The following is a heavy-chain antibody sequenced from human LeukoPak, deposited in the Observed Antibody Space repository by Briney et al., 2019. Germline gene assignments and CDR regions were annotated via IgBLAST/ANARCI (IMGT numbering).Heavy chain of an antibody. V-gene: IGHV3-7*03. CDR2: IKQDGSQK. Sequence: GGSLRLSCAASGFTFSSYWMNWVRQAPGKGLEWVANIKQDGSQKHYMDSVKGRFTISRDNAKSSLSLQLNSLRAEDTALYYCAREIVGGASAFDYWGQGTLVTVSS. J-gene: IGHJ4*02. D-gene: IGHD4-23*01. CDR1: GFTFSSYW. CDR3: AREIVGGASAFDY.